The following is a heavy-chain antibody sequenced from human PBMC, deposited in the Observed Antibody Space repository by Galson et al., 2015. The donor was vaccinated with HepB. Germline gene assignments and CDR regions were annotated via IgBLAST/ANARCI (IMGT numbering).Heavy chain of an antibody. CDR1: GDSVSSHSAA. V-gene: IGHV6-1*01. Sequence: CAISGDSVSSHSAAWNWIRQSPSRGLEWLGRTYYRSKWYNDYAVSVKSRITINPDTSKNQFSLQLNSVTPEDTAVYYCARDLIGYCSSTSCYFFDYWGQGTLVTVSS. J-gene: IGHJ4*02. CDR2: TYYRSKWYN. CDR3: ARDLIGYCSSTSCYFFDY. D-gene: IGHD2-2*01.